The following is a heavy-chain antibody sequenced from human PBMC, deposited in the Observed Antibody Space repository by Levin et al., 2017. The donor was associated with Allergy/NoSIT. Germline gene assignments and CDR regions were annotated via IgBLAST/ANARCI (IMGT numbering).Heavy chain of an antibody. CDR3: ARLPSEGYDYGDYPVGY. J-gene: IGHJ4*02. V-gene: IGHV4-39*01. CDR1: GGSISSSSYY. D-gene: IGHD4-17*01. CDR2: IYYSGST. Sequence: SCTVSGGSISSSSYYWGWIRQPPGKGLEWIGSIYYSGSTYYNPSLKSRVTISVDTSKNQFSLKLSSVTAADTAVYYCARLPSEGYDYGDYPVGYWGQGTLVTVSS.